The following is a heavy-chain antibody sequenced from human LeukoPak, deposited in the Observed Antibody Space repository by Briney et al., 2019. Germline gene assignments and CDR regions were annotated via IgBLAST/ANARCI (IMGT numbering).Heavy chain of an antibody. Sequence: GGSLRLSCAASGFTFSSYGMHWFRQAPGKGLEWVAVIWYDGSNKYYAESVRGRFTISRDNSKNTLYLQMNSLRAEDTAVYYCAKGGCSSTSCYGEVYYYYMDVWGKGTTVTVSS. CDR3: AKGGCSSTSCYGEVYYYYMDV. CDR1: GFTFSSYG. D-gene: IGHD2-2*01. J-gene: IGHJ6*03. V-gene: IGHV3-33*06. CDR2: IWYDGSNK.